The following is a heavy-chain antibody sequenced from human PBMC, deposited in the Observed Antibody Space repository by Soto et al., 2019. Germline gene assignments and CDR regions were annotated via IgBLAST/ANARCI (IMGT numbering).Heavy chain of an antibody. J-gene: IGHJ4*02. CDR1: GFTFSSYA. CDR3: AKDRRSTSCFDY. CDR2: ISGSGGST. Sequence: GGSLRLSCAASGFTFSSYAMSWVRQAPGKGLEWVSAISGSGGSTYYADSVKGRFTISRDNSKNTLYLQMNSLRAEDMAVYYCAKDRRSTSCFDYWGQGTLVTVSS. D-gene: IGHD2-2*01. V-gene: IGHV3-23*01.